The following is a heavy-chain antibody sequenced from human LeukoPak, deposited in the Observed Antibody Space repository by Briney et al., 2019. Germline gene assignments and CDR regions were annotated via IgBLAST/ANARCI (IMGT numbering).Heavy chain of an antibody. J-gene: IGHJ4*02. CDR3: APSRDYSGSGWYTPDY. Sequence: SVKVSCTASGGTFSSYAISWVRQAPGQGLEWMGRIIPILGIANYAQKFQGRVTITADESTSTAYMELSSLRSEDTAGYYCAPSRDYSGSGWYTPDYWGQGTLVTVSS. CDR2: IIPILGIA. D-gene: IGHD6-19*01. V-gene: IGHV1-69*04. CDR1: GGTFSSYA.